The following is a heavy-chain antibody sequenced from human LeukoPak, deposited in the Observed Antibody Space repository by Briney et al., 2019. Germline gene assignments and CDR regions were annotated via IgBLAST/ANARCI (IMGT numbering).Heavy chain of an antibody. CDR1: GGSISSYY. J-gene: IGHJ5*02. Sequence: SETLSLTCTVSGGSISSYYWSWIRQPPGKGLEWIGYIYYSGSTNYNPSLKSRVTISVDTSKNQFSLKLSSVSAADTAVYYCARDKTNNWFDPWGQGTLVTVSS. V-gene: IGHV4-59*01. CDR2: IYYSGST. CDR3: ARDKTNNWFDP.